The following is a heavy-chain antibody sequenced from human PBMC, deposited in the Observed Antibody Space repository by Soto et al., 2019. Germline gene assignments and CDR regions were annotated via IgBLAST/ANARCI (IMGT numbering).Heavy chain of an antibody. J-gene: IGHJ3*02. Sequence: SGPTLVNPTQTLRLACTFSGFSLSTSGMCVSWIRQPPGKALEWLARIDWDDDKYYSTSLKTRLTISKDTSKNQVVLTMTNMDPVDTATYYCARTPPWGGEMATTKDAFDIWGQGTMVTVSS. CDR3: ARTPPWGGEMATTKDAFDI. CDR1: GFSLSTSGMC. D-gene: IGHD1-1*01. V-gene: IGHV2-70*11. CDR2: IDWDDDK.